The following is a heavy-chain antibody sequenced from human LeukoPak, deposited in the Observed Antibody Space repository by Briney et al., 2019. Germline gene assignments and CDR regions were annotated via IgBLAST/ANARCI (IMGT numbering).Heavy chain of an antibody. Sequence: GGSLRLSCAPSVFTSCGYEMKWVRPAPEGGLWWVLYISSSGSTIYYADSVKGRFTISRDNAENSLYLQMNSLRAEDTAVYYCARGNPTVTKGKDAFDIWGQGTMVTVSS. CDR3: ARGNPTVTKGKDAFDI. CDR2: ISSSGSTI. CDR1: VFTSCGYE. J-gene: IGHJ3*02. D-gene: IGHD4-17*01. V-gene: IGHV3-48*03.